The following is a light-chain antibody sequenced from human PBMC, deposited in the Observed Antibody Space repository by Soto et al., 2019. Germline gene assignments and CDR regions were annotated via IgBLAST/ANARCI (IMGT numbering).Light chain of an antibody. CDR3: QPDGSSPPIT. J-gene: IGKJ5*01. Sequence: EIVLTQSPGTLSLSPGARATLSCRASQSVSSNYLAWYQQKPGQAPRLLIYGASNSATGIPDRFSGSGSGTDFTLTLSRMEPEDFAVYYCQPDGSSPPITFGQGTRLEIK. CDR2: GAS. CDR1: QSVSSNY. V-gene: IGKV3-20*01.